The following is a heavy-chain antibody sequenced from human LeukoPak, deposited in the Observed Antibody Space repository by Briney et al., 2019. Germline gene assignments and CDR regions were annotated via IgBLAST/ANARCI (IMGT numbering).Heavy chain of an antibody. J-gene: IGHJ4*02. CDR3: ARGGSYLGHCDY. V-gene: IGHV4-39*07. CDR1: GGSISSSSYY. D-gene: IGHD1-26*01. Sequence: PSETLSLTCTVSGGSISSSSYYWGWIRQPPGKGLEWIGSIYYSGSTYYNPSLKSRVTISVDTSKNQLSLKLTSVTAADTAVYYCARGGSYLGHCDYWGQGTLVTVSS. CDR2: IYYSGST.